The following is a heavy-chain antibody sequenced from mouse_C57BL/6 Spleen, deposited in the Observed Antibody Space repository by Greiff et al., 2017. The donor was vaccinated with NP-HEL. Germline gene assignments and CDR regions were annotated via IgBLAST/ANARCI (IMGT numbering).Heavy chain of an antibody. D-gene: IGHD1-2*01. CDR3: ARGNYYGPEYYVDY. CDR2: IDPSDRET. V-gene: IGHV1-52*01. CDR1: GYTFPSYW. Sequence: QVQLQQPGAELVRPGSSVKLSCKASGYTFPSYWMHWVKQRPLQGLEWIGNIDPSDRETHYNQKFKDKATFTVDKSSSTAYMQLSSLTSEDSAVYYCARGNYYGPEYYVDYWGQGTTLTVSS. J-gene: IGHJ2*01.